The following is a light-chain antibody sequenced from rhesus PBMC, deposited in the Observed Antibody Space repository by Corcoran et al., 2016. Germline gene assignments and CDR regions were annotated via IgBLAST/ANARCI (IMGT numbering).Light chain of an antibody. Sequence: QAALTQPPSVSGSPGQSVTNSCPGTSNDVGGYDDVSWYQQHPGTAPKLMIYEVSKRPSGVSDRFSGSKSGNTDSLTISGRQAEDEADYYCSSYSSSSTYIFGAGTRLTVL. CDR2: EVS. J-gene: IGLJ1*01. CDR3: SSYSSSSTYI. CDR1: SNDVGGYDD. V-gene: IGLV2-13*02.